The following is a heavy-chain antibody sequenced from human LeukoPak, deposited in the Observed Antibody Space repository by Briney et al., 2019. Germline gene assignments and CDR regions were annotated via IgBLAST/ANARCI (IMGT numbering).Heavy chain of an antibody. J-gene: IGHJ4*02. CDR3: GTEGWGYGSGH. Sequence: KSGGSLRLSCAASGFTFRNVWMTWVRQAPGKGLEWVGRIRSKTDGETTDYAAPLRGRFTISRDDSENTLYLQVTSLKTEDTAVYYCGTEGWGYGSGHWGQGTLVTVSS. D-gene: IGHD3-10*01. CDR1: GFTFRNVW. CDR2: IRSKTDGETT. V-gene: IGHV3-15*01.